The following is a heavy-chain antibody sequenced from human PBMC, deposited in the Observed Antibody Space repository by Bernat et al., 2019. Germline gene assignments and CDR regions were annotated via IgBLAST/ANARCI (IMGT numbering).Heavy chain of an antibody. CDR2: ISGSGGST. D-gene: IGHD4-17*01. J-gene: IGHJ4*02. Sequence: EVQLVESGGGLVQPGGSLRLSCAASGFTFSSYAMSWVRQAPGKGLEWVSAISGSGGSTYYVDSVKGRFTISRDNSKNTLYLQMNSLRAEDTAVYYCAKDHRTTYGDLYYFDYWGQGTLVTVSS. CDR3: AKDHRTTYGDLYYFDY. V-gene: IGHV3-23*04. CDR1: GFTFSSYA.